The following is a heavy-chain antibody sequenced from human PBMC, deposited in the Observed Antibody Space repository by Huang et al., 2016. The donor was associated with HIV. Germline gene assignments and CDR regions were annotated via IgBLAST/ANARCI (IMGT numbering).Heavy chain of an antibody. J-gene: IGHJ6*02. CDR3: ARENEFCGSTNCHHYYYGLDV. D-gene: IGHD2-2*01. CDR1: GGSISTYY. Sequence: QVQLQESGPGLVKPSETLSLTCTVSGGSISTYYWSWIRQSAGQGLEWIGRFYTSVNTNSTPSLRSRVTMSLDTSKNQFSLRLTSVTAADTAVYYCARENEFCGSTNCHHYYYGLDVWGQGTTVTVSS. V-gene: IGHV4-4*07. CDR2: FYTSVNT.